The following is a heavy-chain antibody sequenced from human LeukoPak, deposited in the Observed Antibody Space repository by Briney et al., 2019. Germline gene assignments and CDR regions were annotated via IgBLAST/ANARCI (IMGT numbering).Heavy chain of an antibody. D-gene: IGHD3-22*01. Sequence: SETLSLTCTVSGGSISSSIYYWAWVRQPPGKGLEWIGTVFYKGATQYNPSLRSRVTISIDTSTNQFSLKLTSVTAADTALHYCARELRYDNSDSGAFWGQGTVVTVSS. CDR2: VFYKGAT. CDR3: ARELRYDNSDSGAF. J-gene: IGHJ3*01. V-gene: IGHV4-39*07. CDR1: GGSISSSIYY.